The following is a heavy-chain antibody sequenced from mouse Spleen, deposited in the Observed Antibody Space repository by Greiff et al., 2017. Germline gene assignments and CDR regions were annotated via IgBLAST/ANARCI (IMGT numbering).Heavy chain of an antibody. D-gene: IGHD1-1*02. CDR2: IYPGSGST. CDR1: GYTFTSYW. Sequence: QVQLQQPGAELVKPGASVKMSCKASGYTFTSYWITWVKQRPGQGLEWIGDIYPGSGSTNYNEKFKSKATLTVDTSSSTAYMQLSSLTSEDSAVYYCARERDYDWYFDVWGAGTTVTVSS. V-gene: IGHV1-55*01. J-gene: IGHJ1*01. CDR3: ARERDYDWYFDV.